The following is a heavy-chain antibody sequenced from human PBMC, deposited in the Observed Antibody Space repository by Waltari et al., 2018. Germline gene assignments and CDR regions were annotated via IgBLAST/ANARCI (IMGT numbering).Heavy chain of an antibody. CDR1: GFTFSSYA. D-gene: IGHD2-15*01. J-gene: IGHJ4*02. CDR3: AKDWSQYCSGGSCSGPFDY. CDR2: IYSGGSST. V-gene: IGHV3-23*03. Sequence: EVQLLESGGGLVQPGGSLRLSCAASGFTFSSYAMSWVRQAPGKGLEWVSVIYSGGSSTYYADSGKGRFTISRDNSKNTLYLQMNSLRAEDTAVYYCAKDWSQYCSGGSCSGPFDYWGQGTLVTVSS.